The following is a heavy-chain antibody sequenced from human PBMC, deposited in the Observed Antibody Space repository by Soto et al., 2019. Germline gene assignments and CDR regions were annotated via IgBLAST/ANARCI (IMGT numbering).Heavy chain of an antibody. CDR2: ISGSGGST. CDR1: GFTFSSYA. V-gene: IGHV3-23*01. Sequence: GGSLRLSCATSGFTFSSYAMSWVRQAPGKGLEWGSAISGSGGSTYYADSVKGRFTISRDNSKNTLYLQMNSLRAEDTAVYYCAKTSLLWFGELPAEFYYYGMDVRGQGTTVTVSS. CDR3: AKTSLLWFGELPAEFYYYGMDV. J-gene: IGHJ6*02. D-gene: IGHD3-10*01.